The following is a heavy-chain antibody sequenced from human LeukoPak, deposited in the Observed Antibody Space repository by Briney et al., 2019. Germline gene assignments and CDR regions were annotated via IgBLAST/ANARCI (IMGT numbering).Heavy chain of an antibody. CDR3: AKIGGYFDY. CDR1: GFTFRSNS. J-gene: IGHJ4*02. D-gene: IGHD3-10*01. Sequence: GGSLRLSCAASGFTFRSNSMSWVRQAPGKGLEWVSAITGTGENTYYADFVKGRFTVSRDNSNNTLYLQMNSLRAEDTAVYYCAKIGGYFDYWGQGTLVTVSS. CDR2: ITGTGENT. V-gene: IGHV3-23*01.